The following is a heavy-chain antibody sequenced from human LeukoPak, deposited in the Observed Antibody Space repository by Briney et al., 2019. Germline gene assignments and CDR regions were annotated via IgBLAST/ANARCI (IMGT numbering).Heavy chain of an antibody. V-gene: IGHV3-74*01. CDR2: LHSDGSAT. Sequence: PGGSLRLSCAASGFTFRTYWMHWVRQVPGQGLVWVSRLHSDGSATSYADSVKGRYTISRDNAKNTVHLQMNSLRAEDTAVYYCARIGIAVAGTDTDAFDIWGQGTMVTVSS. D-gene: IGHD6-19*01. CDR3: ARIGIAVAGTDTDAFDI. J-gene: IGHJ3*02. CDR1: GFTFRTYW.